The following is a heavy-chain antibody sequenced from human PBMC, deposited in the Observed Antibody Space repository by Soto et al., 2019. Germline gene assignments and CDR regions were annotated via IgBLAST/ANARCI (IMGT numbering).Heavy chain of an antibody. J-gene: IGHJ4*02. Sequence: PSETLSLTGTVCGGSISSSSYYWGWIRQPPGKGLEWIGSIYYSGSTYYNPSLKSRVTISVDTSKNQFSLKLSSVTAADTAVYYCATRGGARLFGTLRGSSWYPTPKEYFDYCGQRTLVAVCS. CDR2: IYYSGST. V-gene: IGHV4-39*01. CDR3: ATRGGARLFGTLRGSSWYPTPKEYFDY. D-gene: IGHD6-13*01. CDR1: GGSISSSSYY.